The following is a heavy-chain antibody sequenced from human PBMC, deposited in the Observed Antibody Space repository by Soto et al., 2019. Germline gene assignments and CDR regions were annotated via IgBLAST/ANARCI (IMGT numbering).Heavy chain of an antibody. D-gene: IGHD2-21*02. Sequence: QLQLVQSGAEVRKPESSVKVSCKASGGTFSNHAMSWVRQAPGQGLEWMGRITPSLNITNYAQKFQGRVTITADRSTSTAYMELSSLTSEDTAVFYCATEAAYCGGDCYLYWGQGTLVTVSS. CDR1: GGTFSNHA. CDR3: ATEAAYCGGDCYLY. J-gene: IGHJ4*02. CDR2: ITPSLNIT. V-gene: IGHV1-69*04.